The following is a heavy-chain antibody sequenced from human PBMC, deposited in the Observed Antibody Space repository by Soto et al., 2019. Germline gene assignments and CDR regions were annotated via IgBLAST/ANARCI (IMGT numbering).Heavy chain of an antibody. J-gene: IGHJ4*02. CDR2: IYYSGCT. CDR3: AVSGSGSYYARVDY. D-gene: IGHD3-10*01. V-gene: IGHV4-31*03. Sequence: QVQLQESGPGLVKPSQTLSLTCTVSGGSISSGGYYWSWIRQHPGKGLEWIGYIYYSGCTYYNPSLKSRVTISVDTSKNQFSLKLSSVPAADTAVYYCAVSGSGSYYARVDYWGQGTLVTVSS. CDR1: GGSISSGGYY.